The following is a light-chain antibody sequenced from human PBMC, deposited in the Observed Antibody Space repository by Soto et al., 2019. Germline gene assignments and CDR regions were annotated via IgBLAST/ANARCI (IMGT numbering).Light chain of an antibody. V-gene: IGKV1-39*01. CDR3: QQSYSTPLT. CDR2: AAS. Sequence: VQMTQSPSSLSASVGDRVTITCRASQSISSYLNWYQQKPGKAPKLLIYAASSLQSGVPSRFSGSGSGTDFTLTISSLQPEDFATYYCQQSYSTPLTFGGRTNVDI. CDR1: QSISSY. J-gene: IGKJ4*01.